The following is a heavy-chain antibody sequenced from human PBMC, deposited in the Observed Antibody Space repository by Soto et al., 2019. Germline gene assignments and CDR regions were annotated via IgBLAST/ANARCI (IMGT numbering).Heavy chain of an antibody. D-gene: IGHD3-22*01. CDR3: AREVGYYDSSGSGPHTEYNWFDP. CDR2: INPSGGST. CDR1: GYTFTSYY. Sequence: GAPVKVFCKASGYTFTSYYMHWVRQAPGQGLEWMGIINPSGGSTSYAQKFQGRVTMTRDTSTSTVYMELSSLRSEDTAVYYCAREVGYYDSSGSGPHTEYNWFDPWGQGTLVTVSS. V-gene: IGHV1-46*01. J-gene: IGHJ5*02.